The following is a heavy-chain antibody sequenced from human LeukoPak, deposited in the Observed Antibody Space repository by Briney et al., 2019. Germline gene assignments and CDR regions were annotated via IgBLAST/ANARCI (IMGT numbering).Heavy chain of an antibody. CDR3: ARVTPNTALDY. D-gene: IGHD5-18*01. J-gene: IGHJ4*02. CDR1: GFTFSNSA. V-gene: IGHV3-21*04. Sequence: PGGSLRLSCAASGFTFSNSAMNWVRQVPGKGLEWVSSIDYDSSHIYYAASVRGRFTISRDNARNSVYLQMNSLRAEDTAVYYCARVTPNTALDYWGQGTLVTVSS. CDR2: IDYDSSHI.